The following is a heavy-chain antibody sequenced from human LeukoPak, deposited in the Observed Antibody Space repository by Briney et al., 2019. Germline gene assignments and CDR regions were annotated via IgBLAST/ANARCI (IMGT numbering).Heavy chain of an antibody. J-gene: IGHJ5*01. CDR3: ARGPEIPYYDFWSGYRPANWFDS. V-gene: IGHV1-8*02. D-gene: IGHD3-3*01. CDR1: GYTFTGYY. CDR2: INPNSGNT. Sequence: ASVKVSCKASGYTFTGYYMHWVRQAPGQGLEWMGWINPNSGNTGYAQKFQGRVTMTRNTSISTAYMELSSLRSEDTAVYYCARGPEIPYYDFWSGYRPANWFDSWGQGTLVTVSS.